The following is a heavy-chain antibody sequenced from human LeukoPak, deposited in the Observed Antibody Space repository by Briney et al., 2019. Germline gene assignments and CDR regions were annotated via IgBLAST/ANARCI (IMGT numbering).Heavy chain of an antibody. CDR2: TRNKANSYTT. V-gene: IGHV3-72*01. CDR1: GFTFSDHY. Sequence: GGSLRLSCAASGFTFSDHYMDWVGQAPGKGLEWVGRTRNKANSYTTEYAASVKGRFTISRDDSKNSLYLQMNSLKTEDTAVYYCARGPGGYYYDSSGYSFYYYYYMDVWGKGTTVTVSS. J-gene: IGHJ6*03. D-gene: IGHD3-22*01. CDR3: ARGPGGYYYDSSGYSFYYYYYMDV.